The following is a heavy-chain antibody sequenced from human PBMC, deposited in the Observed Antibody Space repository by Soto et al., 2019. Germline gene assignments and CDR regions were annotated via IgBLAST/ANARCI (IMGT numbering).Heavy chain of an antibody. V-gene: IGHV3-23*01. D-gene: IGHD1-1*01. CDR1: GFSFSTSG. CDR2: VSGGSGVT. J-gene: IGHJ4*02. Sequence: EVQLLDSGGGLVQPGGSLRLSCAVSGFSFSTSGVTWVRQAPGKGLAWVCGVSGGSGVTHYADSVKGRFTFTGDDSKNTGYLQMHSRRVEDTAVEYRAKWNGYGDFWGQGTLGTVSS. CDR3: AKWNGYGDF.